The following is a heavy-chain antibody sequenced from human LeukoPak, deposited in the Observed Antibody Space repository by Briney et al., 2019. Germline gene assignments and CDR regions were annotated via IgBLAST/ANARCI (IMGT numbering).Heavy chain of an antibody. CDR2: ITSSSSTI. D-gene: IGHD3-22*01. J-gene: IGHJ3*02. Sequence: PGGSLRLSCAGSGFTFSSYTMNWVRPAPGKGLEWVSYITSSSSTIYYADSVRGRFTISRDNAKNSLYLQMNSLRDEDTAVYYCARVDWMIGAFDIWGQGTMVTASS. V-gene: IGHV3-48*02. CDR1: GFTFSSYT. CDR3: ARVDWMIGAFDI.